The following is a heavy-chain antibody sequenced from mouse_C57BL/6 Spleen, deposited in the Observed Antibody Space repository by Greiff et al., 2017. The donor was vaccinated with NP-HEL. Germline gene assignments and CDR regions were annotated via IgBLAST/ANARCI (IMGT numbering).Heavy chain of an antibody. CDR1: GYTFTDYE. J-gene: IGHJ3*01. D-gene: IGHD1-1*01. CDR3: TRLGYYGSSSAWFAY. Sequence: QVQLQQSGAELVRPGASVTLSCKASGYTFTDYEMHWVKQTPVHGLEWIGAIDPETGGTAYNQKFKGKAILTADKSSSTAYMELRSLTSEDSAVYYCTRLGYYGSSSAWFAYWGQGTLVTVSA. CDR2: IDPETGGT. V-gene: IGHV1-15*01.